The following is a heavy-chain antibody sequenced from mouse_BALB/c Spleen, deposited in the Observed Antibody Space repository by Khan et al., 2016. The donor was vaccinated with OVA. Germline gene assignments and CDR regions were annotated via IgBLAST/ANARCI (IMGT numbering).Heavy chain of an antibody. CDR1: GFDFSRYW. CDR3: ARPGSYYRYDVGFAY. D-gene: IGHD2-14*01. V-gene: IGHV4-1*02. J-gene: IGHJ3*01. Sequence: EVKLLESGGGLVQPGGSLKLSCAASGFDFSRYWMSWVRQAPGKGLEWIGEINPDSSTINYTPSLKDKFIISRDNAKNTLYLQMSKVRSEDTALYYCARPGSYYRYDVGFAYWGQRTLVTVPA. CDR2: INPDSSTI.